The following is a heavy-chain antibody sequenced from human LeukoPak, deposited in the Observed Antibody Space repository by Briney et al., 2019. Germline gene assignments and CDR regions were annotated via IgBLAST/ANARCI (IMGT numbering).Heavy chain of an antibody. D-gene: IGHD3-22*01. V-gene: IGHV4-59*08. CDR2: IYSSDSA. J-gene: IGHJ4*01. Sequence: SETLSLTCTVSGASINNSFWTWIRQPPGKGLEWIGYIYSSDSANYNPSLKSRVIISGDTSKNQISLNLTSVTAADTAVYFCARHRDYYDTWGHGTLVTVSS. CDR1: GASINNSF. CDR3: ARHRDYYDT.